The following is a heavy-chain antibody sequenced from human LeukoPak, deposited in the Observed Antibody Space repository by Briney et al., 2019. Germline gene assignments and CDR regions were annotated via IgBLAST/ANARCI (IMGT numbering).Heavy chain of an antibody. CDR1: GDSISSYH. D-gene: IGHD6-19*01. J-gene: IGHJ4*02. Sequence: KASETLSLTCTVSGDSISSYHWNWIRQPPGGGLEWIGYIFYTGSTNYNPSLKSRVTMSVDTSKNQFSLKLSSVTAADAAVYYCASLTRGSGWTYYFDYWGQGTLVTVSS. V-gene: IGHV4-59*01. CDR2: IFYTGST. CDR3: ASLTRGSGWTYYFDY.